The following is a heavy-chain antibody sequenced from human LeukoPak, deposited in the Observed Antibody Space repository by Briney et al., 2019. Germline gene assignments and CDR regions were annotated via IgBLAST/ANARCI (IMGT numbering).Heavy chain of an antibody. J-gene: IGHJ5*02. CDR1: GFTFSSYG. CDR2: ISYDGSNK. Sequence: GGSLRLSCAASGFTFSSYGMHWVRQAPGKGLEWVAVISYDGSNKYYADSVKGRFTISRDNSKNTLYLQMNSLRAEDTAVYYCAKPNRRYCSSTSCYPDWFDPWAREPWSPSPQ. D-gene: IGHD2-2*01. CDR3: AKPNRRYCSSTSCYPDWFDP. V-gene: IGHV3-30*18.